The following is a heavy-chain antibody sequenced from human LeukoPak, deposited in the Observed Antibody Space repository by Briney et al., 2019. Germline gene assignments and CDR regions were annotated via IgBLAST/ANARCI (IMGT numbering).Heavy chain of an antibody. J-gene: IGHJ4*02. CDR1: GYTFTSYA. V-gene: IGHV1-2*02. CDR3: ARVANGLPNYYDSSGYYGSYDY. CDR2: INPNSGGT. D-gene: IGHD3-22*01. Sequence: ASVKVSCKASGYTFTSYAMNWVRQAPGQGLEWMGWINPNSGGTNYAQKFQGRVTMTRDTSISTAYMELSRLRSDDTAVYYCARVANGLPNYYDSSGYYGSYDYWGQGTLVTVSS.